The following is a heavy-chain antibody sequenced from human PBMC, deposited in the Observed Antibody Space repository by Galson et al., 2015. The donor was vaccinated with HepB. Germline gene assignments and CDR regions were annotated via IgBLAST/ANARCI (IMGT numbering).Heavy chain of an antibody. CDR1: GYTFTSYG. D-gene: IGHD2-15*01. V-gene: IGHV1-18*04. CDR3: ARDRAGYCSGGSCHRPYYYYYGMDV. CDR2: ISAYNGNT. Sequence: SVKVSCKASGYTFTSYGISWVRQAPGQGLEWMGWISAYNGNTNYAQKLQGRVTMTTDTSTSTAYMELRSLRSDDTAVYYCARDRAGYCSGGSCHRPYYYYYGMDVWAKGPRSPSP. J-gene: IGHJ6*02.